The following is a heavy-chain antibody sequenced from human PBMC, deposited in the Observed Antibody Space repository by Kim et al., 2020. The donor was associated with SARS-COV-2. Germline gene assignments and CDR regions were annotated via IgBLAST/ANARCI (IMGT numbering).Heavy chain of an antibody. V-gene: IGHV1-69*13. Sequence: SVKVSCKASGGTFSSYAISWVRQAPGQGLEWMGGIIPIFGTANYAQKFQGRVTITADESTSTAYMELSSLRSEDTAVYYCARGIPGGRLYFDYWGQGTLVTVSS. CDR2: IIPIFGTA. D-gene: IGHD2-21*01. J-gene: IGHJ4*02. CDR3: ARGIPGGRLYFDY. CDR1: GGTFSSYA.